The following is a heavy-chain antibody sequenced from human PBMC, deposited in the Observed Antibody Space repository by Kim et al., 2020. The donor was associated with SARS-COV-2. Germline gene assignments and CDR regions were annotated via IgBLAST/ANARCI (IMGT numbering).Heavy chain of an antibody. J-gene: IGHJ4*02. CDR2: ISYDGSNK. Sequence: GGSLRLSCAASGFTFSSYGMHWVRQAPGKGLEWVAVISYDGSNKYYADSVKGRFTISRDNSKNTLYLQMNSLRAEDTAVYYCAKSFSAAAGIVSDYWGQGTLVTVSS. CDR3: AKSFSAAAGIVSDY. D-gene: IGHD6-13*01. CDR1: GFTFSSYG. V-gene: IGHV3-30*18.